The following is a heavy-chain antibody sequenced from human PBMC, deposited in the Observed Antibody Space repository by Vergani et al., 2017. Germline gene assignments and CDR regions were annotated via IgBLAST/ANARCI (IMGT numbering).Heavy chain of an antibody. V-gene: IGHV4-39*07. CDR2: IYYSGST. Sequence: QLQLQESGPGLVKPSETLSLTCTVSGGPISSSRYYWGWIRRPPGKGLEWIGSIYYSGSTYYNPSLKSRVTISLDTSKNQFSLKLSSVTAADTAVYYCARDRPSGNYFDYWGQGTLVTVSS. D-gene: IGHD3-10*01. CDR3: ARDRPSGNYFDY. CDR1: GGPISSSRYY. J-gene: IGHJ4*02.